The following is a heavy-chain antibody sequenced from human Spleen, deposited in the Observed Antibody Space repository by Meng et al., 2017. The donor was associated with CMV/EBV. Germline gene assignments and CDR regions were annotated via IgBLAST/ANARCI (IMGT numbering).Heavy chain of an antibody. CDR3: AKGALYCSSTACYTKTAGYYYGLDV. V-gene: IGHV3-7*03. Sequence: GGSLRLSCVVSGFTFSRFWMSWVRQAPGKGLEWVANIKEDGSEKYYVDSVKGRFTISRDNSKNTLYLQMSSLRAEDTAIYYCAKGALYCSSTACYTKTAGYYYGLDVWGQGTTVTVSS. J-gene: IGHJ6*02. CDR1: GFTFSRFW. CDR2: IKEDGSEK. D-gene: IGHD2-2*02.